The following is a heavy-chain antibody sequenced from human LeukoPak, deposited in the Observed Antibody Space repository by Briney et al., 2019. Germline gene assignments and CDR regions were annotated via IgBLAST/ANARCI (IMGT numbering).Heavy chain of an antibody. D-gene: IGHD5-12*01. Sequence: GGSLRLSCAASGFTFSTYYMNWVRQAPGKGLEWVSSISTSSSYIYYADAVKGRFTISRDNAKNSLYLQINSLRVEDTAVYYCARVGLDRRGYSGYEAFDYWGQGTLVTVSS. CDR2: ISTSSSYI. CDR1: GFTFSTYY. V-gene: IGHV3-21*01. J-gene: IGHJ4*02. CDR3: ARVGLDRRGYSGYEAFDY.